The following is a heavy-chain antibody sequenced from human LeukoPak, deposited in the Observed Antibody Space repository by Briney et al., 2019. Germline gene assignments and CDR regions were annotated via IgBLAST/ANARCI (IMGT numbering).Heavy chain of an antibody. D-gene: IGHD3-22*01. CDR1: GYTFTGYY. CDR2: INPNSGGT. J-gene: IGHJ3*02. V-gene: IGHV1-2*02. CDR3: ARDRDYYDSSGLRAFDI. Sequence: ASVKVSCKASGYTFTGYYMHWVRQAPGRGLEWMGWINPNSGGTNYAQKFQGRVTMTRDTSISTAYMELSRLRSDDTAVYYCARDRDYYDSSGLRAFDIWGQGTMVTVSS.